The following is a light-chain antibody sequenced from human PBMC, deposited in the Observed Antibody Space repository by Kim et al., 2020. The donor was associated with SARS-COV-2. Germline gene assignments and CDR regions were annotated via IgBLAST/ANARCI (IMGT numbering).Light chain of an antibody. CDR1: SSDVGGYNY. Sequence: QSALTQPASVSGSPGQSITISCTGTSSDVGGYNYVSWYQQHPGKGPKLMIYDVNKRPSGVSNRCSGSKSGNTASLTISGLQAEDEADYYCSSYTSSSTVVFGGGTQLTVL. CDR3: SSYTSSSTVV. J-gene: IGLJ2*01. CDR2: DVN. V-gene: IGLV2-14*01.